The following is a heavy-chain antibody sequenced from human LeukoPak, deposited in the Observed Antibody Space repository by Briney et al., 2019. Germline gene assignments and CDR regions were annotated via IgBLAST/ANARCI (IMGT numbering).Heavy chain of an antibody. CDR1: GFTFTKAW. J-gene: IGHJ4*02. V-gene: IGHV3-48*03. CDR2: IHYSGSPI. CDR3: AREAGPSGI. Sequence: GGSLRLSCAASGFTFTKAWMNWVRQAPGKGLEWVSYIHYSGSPIYYADSVKGRFTISRDNAKNSLYLQMHSLRAEDTAVYYCAREAGPSGIWGQGTLVTVSS. D-gene: IGHD3-10*01.